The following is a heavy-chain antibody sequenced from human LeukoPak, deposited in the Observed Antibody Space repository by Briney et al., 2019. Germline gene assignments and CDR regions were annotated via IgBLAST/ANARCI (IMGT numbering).Heavy chain of an antibody. J-gene: IGHJ3*02. Sequence: GGSLRLSCAASGFTFSSYSMNWIRQAPGKGLEWVSYISSSSSTIYYADSVKGRFTVSRDNAKNSLYLQMNSLRAEDTAVYCCARISGSYYPDAFDIWGQGTVVTVSS. CDR1: GFTFSSYS. CDR3: ARISGSYYPDAFDI. V-gene: IGHV3-48*01. CDR2: ISSSSSTI. D-gene: IGHD1-26*01.